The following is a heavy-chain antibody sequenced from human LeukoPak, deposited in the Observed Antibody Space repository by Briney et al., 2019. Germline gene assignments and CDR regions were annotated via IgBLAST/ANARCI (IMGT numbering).Heavy chain of an antibody. V-gene: IGHV4-39*07. CDR3: ARGLQRRIAAAGDNWFDP. J-gene: IGHJ5*02. Sequence: SETLSLTCTVSGGSISSSSYYWGWIRQPPGKGLEWTGSIYYSGSTYYNPSLKSRVTISVDTSKNQFSLKLSSVSAADTAVYYCARGLQRRIAAAGDNWFDPWGQGTLVTVSS. CDR2: IYYSGST. D-gene: IGHD6-13*01. CDR1: GGSISSSSYY.